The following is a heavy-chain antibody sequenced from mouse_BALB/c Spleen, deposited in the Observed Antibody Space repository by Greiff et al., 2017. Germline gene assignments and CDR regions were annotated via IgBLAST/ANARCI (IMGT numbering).Heavy chain of an antibody. V-gene: IGHV3-1*02. D-gene: IGHD5-1*01. CDR2: IHYSGST. CDR1: GYSITSGYS. Sequence: EVQLVESGPDLVKPSESLSLTCTVTGYSITSGYSWHWIRQHPGNKLEWMGYIHYSGSTNYNPSLKSRITITRDTSKNQFFLQLKSVTTEDTATYDCARSRGSTLDYWGQGTTLTVSS. CDR3: ARSRGSTLDY. J-gene: IGHJ2*01.